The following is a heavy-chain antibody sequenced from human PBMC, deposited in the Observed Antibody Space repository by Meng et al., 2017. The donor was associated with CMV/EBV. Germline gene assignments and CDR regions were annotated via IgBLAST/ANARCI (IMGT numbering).Heavy chain of an antibody. CDR3: VRDTGYSFDY. J-gene: IGHJ4*02. Sequence: LNCVASTFNLNKYSMHWVRQAPGKGLLWVSRSNTDGTTTTYADSVKGRFTISRDNAKNTLNLQMNGLRVEDTAVYYCVRDTGYSFDYWGQGSLVTVSS. CDR1: TFNLNKYS. D-gene: IGHD5-12*01. V-gene: IGHV3-74*01. CDR2: SNTDGTTT.